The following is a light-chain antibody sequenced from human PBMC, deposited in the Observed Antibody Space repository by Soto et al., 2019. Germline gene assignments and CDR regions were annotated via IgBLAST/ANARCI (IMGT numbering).Light chain of an antibody. V-gene: IGKV1-5*03. J-gene: IGKJ3*01. CDR3: QQYNSYLFT. CDR2: KAS. Sequence: DIQMTQSPSTLSASVGDRVTITCRASQSISSWLAWYQQKPGKAPKLLIYKASNLESGVPPRFSGSGSGTEFTLTISSLQPDDFATYYCQQYNSYLFTFGPGTKVDIK. CDR1: QSISSW.